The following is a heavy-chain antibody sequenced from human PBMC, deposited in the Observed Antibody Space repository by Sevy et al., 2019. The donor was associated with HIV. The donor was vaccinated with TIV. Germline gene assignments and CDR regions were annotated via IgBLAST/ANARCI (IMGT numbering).Heavy chain of an antibody. V-gene: IGHV3-49*03. CDR2: IRRNSHEPYGGTT. D-gene: IGHD2-15*01. Sequence: GGSLRLSCTSSGFTFGDYAMSWFRQAPGKGLEWVAFIRRNSHEPYGGTTDYAASVKARFTISRDDSKSIAYLRMNSLKTEDTAVYYCTGPLGTADTPEYFFDYWGQGILVTVSS. CDR1: GFTFGDYA. CDR3: TGPLGTADTPEYFFDY. J-gene: IGHJ4*02.